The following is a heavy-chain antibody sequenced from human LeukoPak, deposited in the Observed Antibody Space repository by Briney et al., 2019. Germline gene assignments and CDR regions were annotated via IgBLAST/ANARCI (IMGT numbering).Heavy chain of an antibody. CDR2: IAIGADTT. V-gene: IGHV3-23*01. CDR3: AKEIRPNDY. Sequence: GGSLRLSCTASGFTFTNHGMTWVRQAPGKGLEWVSVIAIGADTTYYADSVKGRFTISRDNSKSTLYLQMNGLRVEDTGIYYCAKEIRPNDYWGQGTLVTVSS. CDR1: GFTFTNHG. J-gene: IGHJ4*02. D-gene: IGHD6-6*01.